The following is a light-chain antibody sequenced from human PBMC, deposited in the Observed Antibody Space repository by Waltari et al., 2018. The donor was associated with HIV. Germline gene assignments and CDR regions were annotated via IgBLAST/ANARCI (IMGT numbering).Light chain of an antibody. Sequence: IVMTQSPATLSVSPGERAPLSCRASQSVSSNLAWYQQKPGQAPRLLIYRASTRATGIPARFSGSGSGTEFTLTISSLQSEDFADYYCQQYNNWPLTFGGGTKVEIK. CDR1: QSVSSN. V-gene: IGKV3-15*01. CDR2: RAS. J-gene: IGKJ4*01. CDR3: QQYNNWPLT.